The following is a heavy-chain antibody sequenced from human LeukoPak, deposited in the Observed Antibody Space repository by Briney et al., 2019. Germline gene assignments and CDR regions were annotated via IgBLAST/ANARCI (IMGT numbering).Heavy chain of an antibody. Sequence: KTSETLSLTCTVSGGSISSYYWSWIRQPPGKGLEWIGYIYYSGSTNYNPSLKSRVTISVDTSKNQFSLKLSSVTAADTAVYYCARDYWDFGAFDIWGQGTMVTVSS. CDR3: ARDYWDFGAFDI. CDR2: IYYSGST. J-gene: IGHJ3*02. CDR1: GGSISSYY. D-gene: IGHD1-7*01. V-gene: IGHV4-59*12.